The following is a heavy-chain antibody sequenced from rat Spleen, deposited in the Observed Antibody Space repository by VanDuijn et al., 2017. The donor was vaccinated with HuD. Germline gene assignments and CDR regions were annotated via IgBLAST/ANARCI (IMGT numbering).Heavy chain of an antibody. CDR2: VSMGGTNT. Sequence: EVQLVESGGGLVQPGRSLKLSCAASGFTFSNYYMTWVRQAPTKGLEWVAYVSMGGTNTFYRDSVKGRFTLSRDNAESSLYLQMDSLRSEDTATYYCTRDRILRSTGFDYWGQGVMVTVSS. CDR3: TRDRILRSTGFDY. V-gene: IGHV5-27*01. D-gene: IGHD1-6*01. CDR1: GFTFSNYY. J-gene: IGHJ2*01.